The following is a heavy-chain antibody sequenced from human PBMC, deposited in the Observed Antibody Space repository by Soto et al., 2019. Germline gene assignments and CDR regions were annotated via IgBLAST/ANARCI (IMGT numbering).Heavy chain of an antibody. CDR1: GYTFTSYA. Sequence: ASVKVSCKASGYTFTSYAMHWVRQAPGQRLEWMGWINAGNGNTKYSQKFQGRVTITADKSTSTAYMELSSLRSDDTAVYYCARTYSSGWYVSGYWGQGTLVTVSS. V-gene: IGHV1-3*01. D-gene: IGHD6-19*01. CDR3: ARTYSSGWYVSGY. CDR2: INAGNGNT. J-gene: IGHJ4*02.